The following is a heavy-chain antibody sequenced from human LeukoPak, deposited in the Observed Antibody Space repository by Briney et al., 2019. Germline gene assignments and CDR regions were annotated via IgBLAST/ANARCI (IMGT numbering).Heavy chain of an antibody. V-gene: IGHV3-23*01. CDR2: ISGSGGST. CDR3: AKRRRDGYKWSYYYYMDV. Sequence: GGSLRLSCAASGFTFSSDAMSWVRQAPGKGLEWVSAISGSGGSTYYADSVKGRFTISRDNSKNTLYLQMNSLRAEDTAVYYCAKRRRDGYKWSYYYYMDVWGKGTTVTVSS. D-gene: IGHD5-24*01. J-gene: IGHJ6*03. CDR1: GFTFSSDA.